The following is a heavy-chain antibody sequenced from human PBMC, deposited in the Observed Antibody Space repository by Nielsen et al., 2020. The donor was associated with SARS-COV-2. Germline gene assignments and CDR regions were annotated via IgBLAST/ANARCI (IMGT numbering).Heavy chain of an antibody. CDR1: GFTFSSYS. CDR2: ISISSSSF. CDR3: ARAYHNYYYAMDV. Sequence: GGPLRLSCAASGFTFSSYSMNWVRQAPGKGLEWVSSISISSSSFYYTDSVRGRFTISRDNAKSSLYLQLTSLGAEDTAVYYCARAYHNYYYAMDVWGQGTTVTVSS. J-gene: IGHJ6*02. D-gene: IGHD1-14*01. V-gene: IGHV3-21*01.